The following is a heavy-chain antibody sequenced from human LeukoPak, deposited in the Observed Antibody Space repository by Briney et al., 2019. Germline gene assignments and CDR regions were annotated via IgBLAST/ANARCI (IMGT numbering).Heavy chain of an antibody. Sequence: ASVKVSCKASGYAFTRHYMHWVRQAPGQGLEWMGLINPSGSSTIYAQKFQGRVTMTRDKSTSTDYMELSSLRSEDTAVYYCARRLSASGSAFDIWGQGTMVTVSS. CDR3: ARRLSASGSAFDI. CDR2: INPSGSST. D-gene: IGHD5-12*01. CDR1: GYAFTRHY. J-gene: IGHJ3*02. V-gene: IGHV1-46*01.